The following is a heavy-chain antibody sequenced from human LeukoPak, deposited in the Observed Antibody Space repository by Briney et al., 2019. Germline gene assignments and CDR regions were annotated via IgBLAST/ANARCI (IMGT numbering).Heavy chain of an antibody. CDR2: IWYDGSNK. J-gene: IGHJ4*01. CDR3: ARAQYSSGWLYYFDY. Sequence: PGGSLRLSCAASGFTFSSYGMHWVRQAPGKGLEWVAVIWYDGSNKYYADSVKGRFTISRDNSKNTLYLQMNSLRAEDTAVYYCARAQYSSGWLYYFDYWGQGTLVTVSS. CDR1: GFTFSSYG. V-gene: IGHV3-33*01. D-gene: IGHD6-19*01.